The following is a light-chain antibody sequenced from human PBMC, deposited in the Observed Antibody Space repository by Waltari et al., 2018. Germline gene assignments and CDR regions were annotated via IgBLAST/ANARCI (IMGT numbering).Light chain of an antibody. CDR2: AAS. CDR3: QQYYSYSWT. J-gene: IGKJ1*01. Sequence: AIRMTQSPSSFSASTGDRVTITCRASQGISSYLAWYQQKPGKAPKLLIYAASTLQSGFPSRFSGSGSGTDFTLTISCLQSEDFATYYCQQYYSYSWTFGQGTKVEIK. CDR1: QGISSY. V-gene: IGKV1-8*01.